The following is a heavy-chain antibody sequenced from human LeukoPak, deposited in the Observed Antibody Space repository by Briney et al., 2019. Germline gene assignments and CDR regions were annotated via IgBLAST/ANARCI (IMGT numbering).Heavy chain of an antibody. CDR3: ARPVSPNYFYYMDV. J-gene: IGHJ6*03. V-gene: IGHV3-11*01. Sequence: RGSLRLSCAASGFTFSNFYMSWFRQAPGKGLEWLSYISGSGTNQHYADSVRGRFTISRDNAENSLSLQMDSLRAEDTAVYYCARPVSPNYFYYMDVWGKGTTVTVSS. D-gene: IGHD4-11*01. CDR2: ISGSGTNQ. CDR1: GFTFSNFY.